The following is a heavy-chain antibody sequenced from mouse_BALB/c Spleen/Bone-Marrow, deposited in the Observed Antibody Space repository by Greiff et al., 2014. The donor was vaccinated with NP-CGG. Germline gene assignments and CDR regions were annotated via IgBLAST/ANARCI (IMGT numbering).Heavy chain of an antibody. J-gene: IGHJ4*01. CDR2: IWADGST. CDR1: GFSLTSYG. V-gene: IGHV2-9*02. Sequence: VQLVESGPGLVAPSQSLSITCTVSGFSLTSYGVHWVRQPPGKGLEWLGVIWADGSTNYNSAPMSRLSIRKDNSKSQVFLKMNSLQTDDTAMYYCARITTATGAMDYWGQGTSVTVSS. D-gene: IGHD1-2*01. CDR3: ARITTATGAMDY.